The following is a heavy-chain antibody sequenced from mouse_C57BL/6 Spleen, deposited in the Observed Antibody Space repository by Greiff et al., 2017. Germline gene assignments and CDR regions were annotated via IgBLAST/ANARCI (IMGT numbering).Heavy chain of an antibody. CDR1: GYTFTGYW. V-gene: IGHV1-9*01. Sequence: VHLVESGAELMKPGASVKLSCKATGYTFTGYWIEWVKQRPGHGLEWIGEILPGSGSTNYNEKFKGKATFTADTSSNTAYMQLSSLTTEDSAIYYCASPDGGFYYGSSPYAMDYWGQGTSVTVSS. CDR2: ILPGSGST. D-gene: IGHD1-1*01. CDR3: ASPDGGFYYGSSPYAMDY. J-gene: IGHJ4*01.